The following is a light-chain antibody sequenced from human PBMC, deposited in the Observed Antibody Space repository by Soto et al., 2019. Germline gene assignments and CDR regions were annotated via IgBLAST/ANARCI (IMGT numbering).Light chain of an antibody. CDR3: SLYTSSSTYV. CDR2: GNS. Sequence: SVLTQPPSVSGAPGQRVTISCTGSSSNIGAGYDVHWYQQLPGTAPKLLIYGNSNRPSGVPDRFSGSKSGNTASLTISGLQAEDEADYYCSLYTSSSTYVFGTGTKVTVL. J-gene: IGLJ1*01. CDR1: SSNIGAGYD. V-gene: IGLV1-40*01.